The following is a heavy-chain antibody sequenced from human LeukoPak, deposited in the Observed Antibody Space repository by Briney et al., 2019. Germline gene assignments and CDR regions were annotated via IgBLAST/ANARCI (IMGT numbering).Heavy chain of an antibody. CDR2: IIPIFGTA. D-gene: IGHD2-2*01. J-gene: IGHJ6*02. Sequence: GASVKVSCKVSGYTLTELSMHWVRQAPGQGLEWMGGIIPIFGTANYAQKFQGRVTITADESTSTAYMELSSLRSEDTAVYYCARSCSSTSCFYYYYGMDVWGQGTTVTVSS. CDR1: GYTLTELS. CDR3: ARSCSSTSCFYYYYGMDV. V-gene: IGHV1-69*13.